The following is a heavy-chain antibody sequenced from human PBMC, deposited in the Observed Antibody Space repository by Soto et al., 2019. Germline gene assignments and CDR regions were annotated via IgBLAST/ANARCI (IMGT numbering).Heavy chain of an antibody. Sequence: QVQLVESGGGVVQPGRSLRLSCAASGFTFSSYGMHWVRQAPGKGLEWVAVISYDGSNKYYADSVKGRFTISRDNSKNTLYLQMNSLRAEDTAVYYCAKDSVYDFWSGKLYYWGQGTLVTVSS. CDR2: ISYDGSNK. V-gene: IGHV3-30*18. CDR3: AKDSVYDFWSGKLYY. J-gene: IGHJ4*02. CDR1: GFTFSSYG. D-gene: IGHD3-3*01.